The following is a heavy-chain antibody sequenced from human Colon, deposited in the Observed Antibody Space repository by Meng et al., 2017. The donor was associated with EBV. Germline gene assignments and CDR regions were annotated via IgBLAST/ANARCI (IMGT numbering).Heavy chain of an antibody. CDR1: GYTFSNYG. D-gene: IGHD2-21*02. Sequence: QVQLGQAGDEVKRPAASVQVSCKARGYTFSNYGFTWVRQAPGQGLEWLGWSSTYNDNPKYAQKVQGRVTMTADTSTSTAYMELRSLTSDDTAVYYCARDLWPHIVVVTAPSEFWGQGTLVTVSS. CDR2: SSTYNDNP. V-gene: IGHV1-18*01. J-gene: IGHJ4*02. CDR3: ARDLWPHIVVVTAPSEF.